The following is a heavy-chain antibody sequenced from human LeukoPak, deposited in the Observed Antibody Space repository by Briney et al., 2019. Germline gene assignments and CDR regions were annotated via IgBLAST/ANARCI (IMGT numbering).Heavy chain of an antibody. V-gene: IGHV3-74*01. CDR2: MNDDGSST. J-gene: IGHJ6*03. CDR3: AREAYGPDYYMDV. Sequence: GGSLRLSCVVSGFTFTRHWMHWVRQAPGKGLVWVSRMNDDGSSTSYAEALKGRFTISRDNAKNTLYLHMSNLRAEDAAVYYCAREAYGPDYYMDVWGKGTTVTISS. D-gene: IGHD3-10*01. CDR1: GFTFTRHW.